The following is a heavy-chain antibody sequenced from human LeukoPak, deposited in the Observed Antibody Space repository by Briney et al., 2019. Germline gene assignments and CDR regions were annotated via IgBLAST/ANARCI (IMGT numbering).Heavy chain of an antibody. D-gene: IGHD6-19*01. V-gene: IGHV1-8*01. CDR1: GYTFTSYD. Sequence: ASVKVSCKASGYTFTSYDINWVRQATGQGFEWMGWMNPNSGNTGYAQKFQGRVTMTRNTSISTAYMELSSLRSEDTAVYYCARGRIKQWLVGGYYFDYWGQGTLVTVSS. CDR2: MNPNSGNT. J-gene: IGHJ4*02. CDR3: ARGRIKQWLVGGYYFDY.